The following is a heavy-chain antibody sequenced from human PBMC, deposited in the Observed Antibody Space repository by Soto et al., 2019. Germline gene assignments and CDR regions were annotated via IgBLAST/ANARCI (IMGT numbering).Heavy chain of an antibody. CDR2: IYHSGNA. J-gene: IGHJ4*02. V-gene: IGHV4-31*01. D-gene: IGHD3-10*01. CDR3: ARVVVQIYVLY. Sequence: QVQLQESGPGLVEPSETLSLTCTVSGDSIRSGNFYWGWIRQHPGKGLEWIGFIYHSGNAYYNPSLESLPTISINTSKNQFSLKLTSMTAVDTAPYFCARVVVQIYVLYSGQGILVTVSS. CDR1: GDSIRSGNFY.